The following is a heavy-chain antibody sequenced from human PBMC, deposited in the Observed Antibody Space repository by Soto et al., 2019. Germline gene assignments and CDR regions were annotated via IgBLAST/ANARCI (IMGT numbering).Heavy chain of an antibody. J-gene: IGHJ4*02. CDR1: GFTFSSYS. CDR2: ISSSSSTI. CDR3: ARAKTHTGGGFDY. D-gene: IGHD3-10*01. V-gene: IGHV3-48*01. Sequence: EVQLVASGGGLVQPGGSLRLSCAASGFTFSSYSMNWVRQAPGKGMEWVSYISSSSSTIYYADSVKGRFNISRDNAKDSLYLQVNSLGAEDTAVYYCARAKTHTGGGFDYWGQGTLVTVSS.